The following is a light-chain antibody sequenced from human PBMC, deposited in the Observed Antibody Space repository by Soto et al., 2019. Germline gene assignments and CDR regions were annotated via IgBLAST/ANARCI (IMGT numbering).Light chain of an antibody. CDR2: RDS. Sequence: QSVLTQPPSASGTPGQRVTISCSGSSSNIGSHYVYWYQQLPGTAPKLLIYRDSQRPSGVPDRFSGSKSGTSASPAISGLRSEDEADYYCAAWDDSLSGWVFGGGTKGTVL. J-gene: IGLJ3*02. V-gene: IGLV1-47*01. CDR1: SSNIGSHY. CDR3: AAWDDSLSGWV.